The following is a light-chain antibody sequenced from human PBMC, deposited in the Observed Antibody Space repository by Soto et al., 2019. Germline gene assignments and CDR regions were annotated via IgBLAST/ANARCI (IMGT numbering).Light chain of an antibody. Sequence: DIQLTQSPSFLSASVGDRVTITCRASQGISSYLAWYQQKPGKAPKLLIYAASTLQSGVPSSFSGSGSGTEFTLTISSLQPEDFATYYCQQLNSYPPMYTFGQGTKLEIK. CDR3: QQLNSYPPMYT. J-gene: IGKJ2*01. CDR2: AAS. CDR1: QGISSY. V-gene: IGKV1-9*01.